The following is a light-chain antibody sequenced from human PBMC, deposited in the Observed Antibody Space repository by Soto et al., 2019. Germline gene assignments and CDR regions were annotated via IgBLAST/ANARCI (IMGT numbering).Light chain of an antibody. CDR2: GAS. CDR1: QSVSSSY. CDR3: QQYGSSPPYT. V-gene: IGKV3-20*01. J-gene: IGKJ2*01. Sequence: EIVLTQSPGTLSLSPGERATLSCRASQSVSSSYLAWYQQKPGQAPRLLIYGASSRATGIPDRFSGSGSGTDFTLAISRLEPDDFAVYYCQQYGSSPPYTFGRGTELEIK.